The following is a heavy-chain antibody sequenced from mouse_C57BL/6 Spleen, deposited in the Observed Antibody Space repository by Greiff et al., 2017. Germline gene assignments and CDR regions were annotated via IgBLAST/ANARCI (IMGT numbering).Heavy chain of an antibody. CDR3: ARLLLYYYAMDY. V-gene: IGHV1-64*01. J-gene: IGHJ4*01. CDR2: IHPNSGST. CDR1: GYTFTSYW. Sequence: QVQLQQPGAELVKPGASVKLSCKASGYTFTSYWMHWVKQRPGQGLEWIGMIHPNSGSTNYNEKFKSKATLTVDKSSSTAYMQLSSLTSEDSAVYYCARLLLYYYAMDYWGQGTSVTVSS. D-gene: IGHD1-1*01.